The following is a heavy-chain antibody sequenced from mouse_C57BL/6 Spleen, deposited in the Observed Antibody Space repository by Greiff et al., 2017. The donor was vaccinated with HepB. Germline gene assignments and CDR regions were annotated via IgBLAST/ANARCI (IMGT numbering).Heavy chain of an antibody. Sequence: VKLMESGAELVKPGASVKLSCKASGYTFTSYWMHWVKQRPGQGLEWIGMIHPNSGSTNYNEKFKSKATLTVDKSSSTAYMQLSSLTSEDSAVYYCARWLPTAYWGQGTLVTVSA. CDR3: ARWLPTAY. D-gene: IGHD2-2*01. CDR1: GYTFTSYW. J-gene: IGHJ3*01. CDR2: IHPNSGST. V-gene: IGHV1-64*01.